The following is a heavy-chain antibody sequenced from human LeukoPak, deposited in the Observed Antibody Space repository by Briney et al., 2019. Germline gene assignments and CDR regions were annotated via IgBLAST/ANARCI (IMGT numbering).Heavy chain of an antibody. CDR3: ATLLSNAAFDY. V-gene: IGHV1-2*02. CDR2: INPNSGDT. CDR1: GYTFTGFY. J-gene: IGHJ4*02. D-gene: IGHD6-25*01. Sequence: ASVKVSCKASGYTFTGFYMHWVRQAPGLGLEWMGWINPNSGDTKYAQKFQGRVTMTRDTSISTAYIELTRLTSDDTAVYYCATLLSNAAFDYWGQGTLVTVSS.